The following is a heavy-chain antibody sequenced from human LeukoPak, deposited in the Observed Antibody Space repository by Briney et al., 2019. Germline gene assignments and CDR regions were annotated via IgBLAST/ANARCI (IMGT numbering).Heavy chain of an antibody. CDR2: INSDGSST. D-gene: IGHD3-9*01. CDR3: ATFDWFLGSDY. CDR1: GFTFSSYW. V-gene: IGHV3-74*01. J-gene: IGHJ4*02. Sequence: GGSLSLSCAASGFTFSSYWMHWVRQAPGKGLVWVSRINSDGSSTSYADSVKGRFTISRDNAKNTLYLQMNSLRAEDTAVYYCATFDWFLGSDYWGQGTLVTVSS.